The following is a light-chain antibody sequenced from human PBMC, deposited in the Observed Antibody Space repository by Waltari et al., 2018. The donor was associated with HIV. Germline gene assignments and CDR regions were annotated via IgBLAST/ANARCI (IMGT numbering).Light chain of an antibody. CDR3: QQAYSFPLT. J-gene: IGKJ4*01. Sequence: QMTQSPFSVSASVGDSVTVTCRASQGISTYLAWYQQNPGRAPKLLIFGTSTLQSGVPPRFRGSGSGTDFTLTISDLQPEDFATYYCQQAYSFPLTFGGGTRVE. V-gene: IGKV1-12*01. CDR2: GTS. CDR1: QGISTY.